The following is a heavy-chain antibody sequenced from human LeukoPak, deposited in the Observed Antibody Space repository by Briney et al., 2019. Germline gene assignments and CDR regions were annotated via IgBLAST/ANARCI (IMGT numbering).Heavy chain of an antibody. V-gene: IGHV1-18*01. CDR3: ARRVAGSGWEYYFDY. CDR2: ISAYNGNT. J-gene: IGHJ4*02. CDR1: GYTFTSYS. D-gene: IGHD6-19*01. Sequence: RASVKVSCKASGYTFTSYSISWVRQAPGQGLEWMGWISAYNGNTNYAQKLQGRVTMTTDTSTSTAYMELRSLRSDDTAVYYCARRVAGSGWEYYFDYWGQGTLVTVSS.